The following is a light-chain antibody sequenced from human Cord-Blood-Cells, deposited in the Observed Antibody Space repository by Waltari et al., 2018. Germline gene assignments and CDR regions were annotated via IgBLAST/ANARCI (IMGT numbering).Light chain of an antibody. CDR2: DVS. V-gene: IGLV2-11*01. CDR3: CSYAGSYTWV. CDR1: SSDVGGYNY. Sequence: QSALPQPRSVSGSPGQPVTISCTGTSSDVGGYNYVSWYQQHPGKAPKRMIYDVSNRPSGVPDRLSGSKSGNTASLTISGLQAEEEADYYCCSYAGSYTWVFGGGTKLTVL. J-gene: IGLJ3*02.